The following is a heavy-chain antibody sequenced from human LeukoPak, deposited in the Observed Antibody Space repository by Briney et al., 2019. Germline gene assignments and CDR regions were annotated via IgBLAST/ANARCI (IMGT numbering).Heavy chain of an antibody. D-gene: IGHD1-26*01. CDR1: GGSFSGYY. CDR3: ARDKFPLVGATGDDAFDI. CDR2: INHSGST. J-gene: IGHJ3*02. V-gene: IGHV4-34*01. Sequence: SETLSLTCAVYGGSFSGYYWSWIRQPPGKGLEWIGEINHSGSTNYNPSLKSRVTISVDKSKKQFSLKLRSVTAADTAVYYCARDKFPLVGATGDDAFDIWGQGTMVTVSS.